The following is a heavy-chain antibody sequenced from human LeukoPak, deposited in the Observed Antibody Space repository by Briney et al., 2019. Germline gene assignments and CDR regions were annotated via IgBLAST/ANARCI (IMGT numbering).Heavy chain of an antibody. J-gene: IGHJ4*02. Sequence: PGGSLRLSCAASGFTFSSYAMSWVRQAPGKGLEWVSAISGSGGSTYYADSVKGRFTISRDNSKNTLYLQMNSLRAEDTAVYYCAKDLGVILGYEPLDYWGQGTLVTVSS. CDR2: ISGSGGST. D-gene: IGHD3-16*01. CDR3: AKDLGVILGYEPLDY. V-gene: IGHV3-23*01. CDR1: GFTFSSYA.